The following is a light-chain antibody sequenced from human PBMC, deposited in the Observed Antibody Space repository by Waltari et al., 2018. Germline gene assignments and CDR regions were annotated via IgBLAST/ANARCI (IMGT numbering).Light chain of an antibody. CDR1: QSVSSY. Sequence: EIVLTQSPATLSLSPGERATLSCRASQSVSSYLAWYQQKPGQAPRLLIYDASNRATGIPARFSGSGSGTDFTLTISSLEPEDFGVYYCQQRSNWPPTFGQVTKVEIK. CDR3: QQRSNWPPT. CDR2: DAS. V-gene: IGKV3-11*01. J-gene: IGKJ1*01.